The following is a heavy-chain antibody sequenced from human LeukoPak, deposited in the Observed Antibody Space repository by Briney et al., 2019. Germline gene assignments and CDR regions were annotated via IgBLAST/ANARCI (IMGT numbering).Heavy chain of an antibody. CDR2: INHSGST. CDR1: GGSFSGYY. J-gene: IGHJ5*02. Sequence: SETLSLTCAVYGGSFSGYYWSWIRQPPGKGLEWIGEINHSGSTNYNPSLKSRVTISVDTSKNQFSLKLSSVTAADTVVYYCARGYWFDPWGQGTLVTVSS. CDR3: ARGYWFDP. V-gene: IGHV4-34*01.